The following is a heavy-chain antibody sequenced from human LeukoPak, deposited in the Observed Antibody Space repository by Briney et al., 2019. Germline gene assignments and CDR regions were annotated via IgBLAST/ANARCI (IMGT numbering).Heavy chain of an antibody. V-gene: IGHV4-59*01. CDR2: IYYSGST. CDR1: GGSISSYY. J-gene: IGHJ5*02. D-gene: IGHD2-2*01. CDR3: AREDIVVVPAAQGWFDP. Sequence: SETLSLTCTVSGGSISSYYWSWIRQPPGKGLEWIGYIYYSGSTNYNPSLKSRVTISVDTSKNQFSLKLSSVTAADTAVYYCAREDIVVVPAAQGWFDPWGQGTLVTVSS.